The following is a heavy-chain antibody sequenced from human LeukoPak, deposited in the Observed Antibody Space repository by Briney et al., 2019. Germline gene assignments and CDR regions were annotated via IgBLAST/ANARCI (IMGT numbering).Heavy chain of an antibody. V-gene: IGHV3-15*01. D-gene: IGHD3-3*01. CDR3: TTDQYYDFWSGFDY. J-gene: IGHJ4*02. CDR2: IKSKTDGGTT. CDR1: GFTFSNAW. Sequence: GESLRLSCAASGFTFSNAWMSWVRQAPGKGLEWVGRIKSKTDGGTTDYAAPVKGRFTISRDDSKNTLYLQMNSLKTEDTAVYYCTTDQYYDFWSGFDYWGQGTLVTVSS.